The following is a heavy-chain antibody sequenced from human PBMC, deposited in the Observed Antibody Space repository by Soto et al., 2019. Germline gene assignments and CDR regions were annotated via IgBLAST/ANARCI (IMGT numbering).Heavy chain of an antibody. CDR3: AREEGKYCVPTTCYYRFDP. D-gene: IGHD2-2*01. CDR2: IKKDGSET. Sequence: PGGSLRLSCAASGFTFNIYWMSWVRQPPGKGLEWVANIKKDGSETHYVDSVKGRFTISRDNAENSVYLQMNSLRAEDTAVYYCAREEGKYCVPTTCYYRFDPWGQGALVTVSS. J-gene: IGHJ5*02. CDR1: GFTFNIYW. V-gene: IGHV3-7*01.